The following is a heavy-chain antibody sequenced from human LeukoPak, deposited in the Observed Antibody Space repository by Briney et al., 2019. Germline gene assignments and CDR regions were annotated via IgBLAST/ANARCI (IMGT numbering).Heavy chain of an antibody. V-gene: IGHV1-18*01. Sequence: GASVRVSCKASGYTFTSYGISWVRQAPGQGLEWMGWISAHNGNTNYAQKLQGRVTMTTDTSTSTAYMELRSLRSDDTAVYYCARGVRPFGELFLTYYYYGMDVWGQGTTVTVSS. J-gene: IGHJ6*02. D-gene: IGHD3-10*01. CDR1: GYTFTSYG. CDR3: ARGVRPFGELFLTYYYYGMDV. CDR2: ISAHNGNT.